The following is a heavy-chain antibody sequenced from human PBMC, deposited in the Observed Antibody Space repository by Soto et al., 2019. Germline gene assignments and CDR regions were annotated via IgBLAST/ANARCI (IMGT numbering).Heavy chain of an antibody. CDR1: GVTFSTYA. J-gene: IGHJ1*01. CDR3: ANGKYYGDSAGPFQS. Sequence: EVQLLESGGGLAQPGGSLRLSCAASGVTFSTYAMNWVRQAPGKGLEWVSSMTGDGDRTNYADSVKGRFTISRENSKNALYLQMSSLRAGDTAVYYCANGKYYGDSAGPFQSWGQGTRVTVAS. V-gene: IGHV3-23*01. D-gene: IGHD4-17*01. CDR2: MTGDGDRT.